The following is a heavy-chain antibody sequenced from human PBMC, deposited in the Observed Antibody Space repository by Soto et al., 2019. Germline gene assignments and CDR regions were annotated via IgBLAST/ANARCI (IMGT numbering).Heavy chain of an antibody. J-gene: IGHJ6*03. D-gene: IGHD4-17*01. V-gene: IGHV4-34*01. CDR1: GGSFSGYY. CDR2: INHSGST. Sequence: SETLSLTCAVYGGSFSGYYWSWIRQPPGKGLEWIGEINHSGSTNYNPSLKSRVTISVDTSKNQFSLKLSSVTAADTAVYYCARGRGYGDYVGVGHYYYYYYMDVWGKGTTVT. CDR3: ARGRGYGDYVGVGHYYYYYYMDV.